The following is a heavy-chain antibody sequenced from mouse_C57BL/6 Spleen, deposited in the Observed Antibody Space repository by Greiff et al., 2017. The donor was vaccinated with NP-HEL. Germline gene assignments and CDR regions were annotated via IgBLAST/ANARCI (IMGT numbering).Heavy chain of an antibody. V-gene: IGHV5-4*01. CDR2: ISDGGSYT. D-gene: IGHD1-1*01. Sequence: EVMLVESGGGLVKPGGSLKLSCAASGFTFSSYAMSWVRQTPEKRLEWVATISDGGSYTYYPDNVKGRFTISRDNAKNNLYLQMSHLKSEDTAMYYCARDYGRGYFDYWGQGTTLTVSS. CDR1: GFTFSSYA. CDR3: ARDYGRGYFDY. J-gene: IGHJ2*01.